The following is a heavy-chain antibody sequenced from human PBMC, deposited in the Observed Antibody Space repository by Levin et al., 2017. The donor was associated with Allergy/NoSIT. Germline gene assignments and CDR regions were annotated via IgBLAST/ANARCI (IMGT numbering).Heavy chain of an antibody. CDR1: GFTFSSYD. V-gene: IGHV3-13*01. D-gene: IGHD1-26*01. CDR3: TRSYSGSSDAFDI. CDR2: IDTAGDT. Sequence: RPGGSLRLSCVASGFTFSSYDMHWVRQATGKGLEWVSAIDTAGDTYYPGSVKGRFTISRENAKKSLYLQMNSLRAGDTAVYYCTRSYSGSSDAFDIWGQGTMVTVSS. J-gene: IGHJ3*02.